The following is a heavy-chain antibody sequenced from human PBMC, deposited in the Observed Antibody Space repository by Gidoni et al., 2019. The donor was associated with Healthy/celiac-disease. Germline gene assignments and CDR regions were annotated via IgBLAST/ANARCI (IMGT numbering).Heavy chain of an antibody. CDR3: ARGPLGLMVYAPED. V-gene: IGHV1-69*01. CDR1: GGTFSSYA. CDR2: IIPICGTA. Sequence: QVQLVQSGAEVKKPGSSVKVSCQASGGTFSSYAISWVRQAPGQGLEWMGGIIPICGTANYAQKCQGRVTITADESTSTAYMELSSLRSEDTAVYYCARGPLGLMVYAPEDWGQGTLVTVSS. J-gene: IGHJ4*02. D-gene: IGHD2-8*01.